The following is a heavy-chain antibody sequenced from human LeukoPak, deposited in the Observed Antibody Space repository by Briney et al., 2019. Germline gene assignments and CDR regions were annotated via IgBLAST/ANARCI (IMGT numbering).Heavy chain of an antibody. CDR3: ARVAVPRQRVDY. D-gene: IGHD2-2*01. Sequence: ASVKVSCKASGYTFTGYYMHWVRQAPGQGLEWMGWINPNSGGTNYAQKFQGRVTMTRDTSISTAYMELSRLRSDETAVYYCARVAVPRQRVDYWGQGTLVTVSS. CDR2: INPNSGGT. J-gene: IGHJ4*02. CDR1: GYTFTGYY. V-gene: IGHV1-2*02.